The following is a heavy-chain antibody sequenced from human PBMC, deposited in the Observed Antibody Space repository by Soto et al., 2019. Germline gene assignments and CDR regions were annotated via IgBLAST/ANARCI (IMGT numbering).Heavy chain of an antibody. V-gene: IGHV3-73*02. Sequence: EVQLVESGGGLVQPGGSLKLSCATSGFTFSGYAMHWVRKASGKGLEWVGRIRSKGNNYATEYAASVKGRFTISREDSRNTAFRQVNSLRAEDTAVYFCSRWSVTCNWYGMDVWGQGNTITVYS. CDR1: GFTFSGYA. D-gene: IGHD1-1*01. CDR2: IRSKGNNYAT. CDR3: SRWSVTCNWYGMDV. J-gene: IGHJ6*02.